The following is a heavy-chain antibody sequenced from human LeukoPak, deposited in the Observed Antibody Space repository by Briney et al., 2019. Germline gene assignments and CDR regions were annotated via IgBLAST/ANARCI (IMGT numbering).Heavy chain of an antibody. J-gene: IGHJ3*02. CDR1: GYSFTSNW. D-gene: IGHD6-6*01. V-gene: IGHV5-51*01. CDR3: ARHSTSSGDAFDI. CDR2: IYPGDSDT. Sequence: GESLKISCRGSGYSFTSNWIDWVRQMPGKGLGWMGIIYPGDSDTRYNPSFQGQVNISADKSISTAYLQWSNLKASDTAMYYCARHSTSSGDAFDIWGQGTMVTVSS.